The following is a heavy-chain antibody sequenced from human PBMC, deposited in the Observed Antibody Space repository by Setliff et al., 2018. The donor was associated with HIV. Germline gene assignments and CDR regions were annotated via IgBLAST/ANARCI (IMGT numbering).Heavy chain of an antibody. J-gene: IGHJ4*02. Sequence: KVSCKASGYTFSTYSWVRQAPGQGLEWMGWISVYNGDTYYTQSLQGRVTMTTDTSTSTVYMELRSLRSDDTAVYYCARTDYGGNSGGNYFDYWGQGSLVTVSS. CDR3: ARTDYGGNSGGNYFDY. CDR2: ISVYNGDT. D-gene: IGHD4-17*01. V-gene: IGHV1-18*01. CDR1: GYTFSTYS.